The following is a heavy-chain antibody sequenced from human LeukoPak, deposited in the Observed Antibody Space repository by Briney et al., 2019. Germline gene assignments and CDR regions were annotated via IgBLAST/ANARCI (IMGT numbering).Heavy chain of an antibody. J-gene: IGHJ4*02. Sequence: GGSLRLSCAASGFTFDDYGMSWVRHAPGKGLEWVSGINWNGGSTGYADSVKGRFTISRDNAKNSLYLQMNSLRAEDTALYYCARGRLYYYDSSGYLLMDYFDYWGQGTLVTVSS. V-gene: IGHV3-20*04. CDR1: GFTFDDYG. D-gene: IGHD3-22*01. CDR2: INWNGGST. CDR3: ARGRLYYYDSSGYLLMDYFDY.